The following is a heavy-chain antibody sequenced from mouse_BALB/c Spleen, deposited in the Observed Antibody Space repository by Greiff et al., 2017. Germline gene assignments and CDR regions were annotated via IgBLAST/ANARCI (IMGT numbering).Heavy chain of an antibody. V-gene: IGHV5-17*02. Sequence: EVKLMESGGGLVQPGGSRKLSCAASGFTFSSFGMHWVRQAPEKGLEWVAYISSGSSTIYYADTVKGRFTISRDNPKNTLFLQMTSLRSEDTAMYYCARVDLLWLRQGGYYAMDYWGQGTSVTVSS. D-gene: IGHD2-2*01. CDR1: GFTFSSFG. J-gene: IGHJ4*01. CDR3: ARVDLLWLRQGGYYAMDY. CDR2: ISSGSSTI.